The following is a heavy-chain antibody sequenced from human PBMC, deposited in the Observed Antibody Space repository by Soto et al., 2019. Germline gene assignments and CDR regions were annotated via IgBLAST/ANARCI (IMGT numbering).Heavy chain of an antibody. D-gene: IGHD2-15*01. Sequence: QVQLRESGPGLVKPSGTLSLFCTVSGVSVSSNNWWTWVRQPPGQGLEWIGDVFHRGSVNYNPSFRSRVTLPVDTSKNRSSLELMSVTAADTVLYCCAKRVKEIFIHGGGNPMSVYGLDVWGQGPRVTVS. V-gene: IGHV4-4*01. CDR1: GVSVSSNNW. J-gene: IGHJ6*02. CDR3: AKRVKEIFIHGGGNPMSVYGLDV. CDR2: VFHRGSV.